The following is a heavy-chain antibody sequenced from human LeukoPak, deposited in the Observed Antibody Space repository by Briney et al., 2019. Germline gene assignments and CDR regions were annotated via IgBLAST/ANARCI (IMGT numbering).Heavy chain of an antibody. CDR2: INHSGST. CDR3: VRGPTNYYYYYGMDV. V-gene: IGHV4-34*01. CDR1: GGSISSYY. Sequence: SETLSLTCTVSGGSISSYYWSWIRQPPGEGLEWIGEINHSGSTNYNPSLKSRVTISVDTSKNQFSLKLSSVTAADTAVYYCVRGPTNYYYYYGMDVWGQGTTVTVSS. J-gene: IGHJ6*02.